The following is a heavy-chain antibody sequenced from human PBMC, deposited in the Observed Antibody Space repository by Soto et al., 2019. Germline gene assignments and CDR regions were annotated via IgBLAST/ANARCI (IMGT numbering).Heavy chain of an antibody. CDR3: ASLHSYDSSGYQY. D-gene: IGHD3-22*01. Sequence: GGSLRLSCAASGFTFSSYSMNWVRQAPGKGLEWVSYISSSSSTIYYADSVKGRFTISRDNAKNSLYLQMNSLRAEDTAVYYCASLHSYDSSGYQYWGQGTRVNVSS. CDR1: GFTFSSYS. J-gene: IGHJ4*02. CDR2: ISSSSSTI. V-gene: IGHV3-48*01.